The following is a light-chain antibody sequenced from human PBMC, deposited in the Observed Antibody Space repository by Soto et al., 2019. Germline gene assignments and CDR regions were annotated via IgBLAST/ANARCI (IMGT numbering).Light chain of an antibody. V-gene: IGKV1-5*01. CDR3: QQYNSYSR. Sequence: DIQMTQSPSTLSASVGDRVTITCRASQSISSWLAWYQQKPGKAPKLLIYDDSSLERGVPSRFSGSGSGTEFTLTISSLQPDDFATYYCQQYNSYSRFGQGTRLEIK. CDR2: DDS. J-gene: IGKJ5*01. CDR1: QSISSW.